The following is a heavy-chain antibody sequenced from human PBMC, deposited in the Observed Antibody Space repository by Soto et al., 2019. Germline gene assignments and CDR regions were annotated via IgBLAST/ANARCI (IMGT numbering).Heavy chain of an antibody. Sequence: GGSLRLSCAASGFTFSSYSMNWVRQAPGKGLEWVSSISSSSSYIYYADSVKGRFTISRDNAKNSLYLQMNSLRAEDTAVYYCARDRDSIGWFDPWGQGTLVTVSS. J-gene: IGHJ5*02. CDR1: GFTFSSYS. D-gene: IGHD4-4*01. CDR2: ISSSSSYI. V-gene: IGHV3-21*01. CDR3: ARDRDSIGWFDP.